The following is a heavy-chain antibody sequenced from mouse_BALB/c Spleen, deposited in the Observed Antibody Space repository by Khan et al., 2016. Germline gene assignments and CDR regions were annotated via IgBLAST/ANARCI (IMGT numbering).Heavy chain of an antibody. CDR3: ARADYFGSSGAY. D-gene: IGHD1-1*01. V-gene: IGHV1-54*01. CDR1: GYAFPNYL. J-gene: IGHJ3*01. Sequence: QVQLQQSGAELVRPGTSVKVSCKASGYAFPNYLIAWVKQRPGQGLEWIGVINPGSGGTNYNEKFKGKATLTADKSSSTAYMQLRSLTSDDSAVYFCARADYFGSSGAYWGQGTLVTVSA. CDR2: INPGSGGT.